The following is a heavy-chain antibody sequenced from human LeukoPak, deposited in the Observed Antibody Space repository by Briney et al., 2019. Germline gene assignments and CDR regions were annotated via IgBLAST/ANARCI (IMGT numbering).Heavy chain of an antibody. CDR2: MDYSGST. Sequence: SETLSLTCTVSGGSMTHFYWTWIRQSPGTGLEWIGYMDYSGSTAYNPSLKSRVTISIDTSKKQFSLELSSVTAADTAIYFCARRKRGSGGPFDYWGQGTLVTVSS. J-gene: IGHJ4*02. D-gene: IGHD6-19*01. CDR1: GGSMTHFY. V-gene: IGHV4-59*08. CDR3: ARRKRGSGGPFDY.